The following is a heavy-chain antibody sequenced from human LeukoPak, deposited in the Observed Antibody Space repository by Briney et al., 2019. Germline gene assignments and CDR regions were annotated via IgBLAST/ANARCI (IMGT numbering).Heavy chain of an antibody. CDR1: GFTFSSYG. J-gene: IGHJ6*03. CDR3: ARVRIAARLYYYYYMDV. CDR2: ISYDGSNK. V-gene: IGHV3-30*03. D-gene: IGHD6-6*01. Sequence: SGGSLRLSCAASGFTFSSYGMHWVRQAPGKGLEWVAVISYDGSNKYYADSVKGRFTISRDNSKNTLYLQMNSLRAEDTAVYYCARVRIAARLYYYYYMDVWGKGTTVTVSS.